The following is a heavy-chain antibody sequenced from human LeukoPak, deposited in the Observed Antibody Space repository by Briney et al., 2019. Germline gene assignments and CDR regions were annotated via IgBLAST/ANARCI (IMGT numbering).Heavy chain of an antibody. V-gene: IGHV1-46*04. D-gene: IGHD3-10*01. CDR3: ARDSSYYFGSGSHWFDP. J-gene: IGHJ5*02. CDR1: GYTFTSYY. Sequence: ASVKVSCKASGYTFTSYYMHWVRQAPGQGLEWMGMINPRGGSTTYAQKLQGRVTMTRDMSTSTFYMELSSLRSEDTAVYYCARDSSYYFGSGSHWFDPWGQGTLVTVSS. CDR2: INPRGGST.